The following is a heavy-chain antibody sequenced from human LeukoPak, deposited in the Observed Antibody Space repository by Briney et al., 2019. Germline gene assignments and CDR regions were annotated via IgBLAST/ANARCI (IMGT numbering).Heavy chain of an antibody. CDR2: IHYSGST. J-gene: IGHJ3*02. Sequence: SETLSLTCTVSGGSISSDYWSWIRQPPGKGLEWIGYIHYSGSTSYNPSLESRVTISLDTSENQFSLKLSSVTAADTAVYYCARHDPIISKIVGERAFHIWGQGTMVTVSS. D-gene: IGHD3-22*01. V-gene: IGHV4-59*08. CDR1: GGSISSDY. CDR3: ARHDPIISKIVGERAFHI.